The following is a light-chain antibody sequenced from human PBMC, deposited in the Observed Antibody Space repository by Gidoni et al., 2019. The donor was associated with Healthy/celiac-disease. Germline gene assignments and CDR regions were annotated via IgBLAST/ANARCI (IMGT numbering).Light chain of an antibody. V-gene: IGLV3-1*01. CDR3: QAWDSSLRV. Sequence: SYELTQPPSVSVSPGQTASITCSGDKLGDKYACWYQQKPGQSPVLVIYQDSKRPSGIPERFSGSNSGITATLTISGTQAMDEADYYCQAWDSSLRVFGGGTKLTVL. J-gene: IGLJ2*01. CDR2: QDS. CDR1: KLGDKY.